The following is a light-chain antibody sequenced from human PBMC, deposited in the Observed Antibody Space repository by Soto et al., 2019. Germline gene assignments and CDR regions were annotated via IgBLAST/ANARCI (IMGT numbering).Light chain of an antibody. Sequence: QAVVTQEPSLTVSAGGTVTLTCGSSTGAVTSGHYPYWFQQKPGQAPRTLIYDTSSKHSWTPARFSGSLLGGKAALTLSGAQPEDEAQYYCLLSYSGARLVVFGGGTKLTV. V-gene: IGLV7-46*01. CDR3: LLSYSGARLVV. CDR1: TGAVTSGHY. J-gene: IGLJ2*01. CDR2: DTS.